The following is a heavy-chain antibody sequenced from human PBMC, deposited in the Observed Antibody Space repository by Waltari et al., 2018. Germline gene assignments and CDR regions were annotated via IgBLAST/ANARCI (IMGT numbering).Heavy chain of an antibody. CDR1: GGTFSSYA. Sequence: QVQLVQSGAEVKKPGSSVKVSCKASGGTFSSYAISWVRQAPGQGLEWMGGIIPILCAANYAQKFQGRVTITADESTSTAYMELSSLRSEDTAVYYCARVLYSNQGDYYYYYGMDVWGQGTTVTVSS. D-gene: IGHD4-4*01. CDR3: ARVLYSNQGDYYYYYGMDV. J-gene: IGHJ6*02. V-gene: IGHV1-69*01. CDR2: IIPILCAA.